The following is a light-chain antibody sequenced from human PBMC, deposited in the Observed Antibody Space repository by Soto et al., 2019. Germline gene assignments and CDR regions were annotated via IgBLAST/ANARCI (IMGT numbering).Light chain of an antibody. CDR1: QSISSW. CDR3: QQYNSYSHT. V-gene: IGKV1-5*03. Sequence: DTQMTQSPSTLSASVGDRVTITCRASQSISSWLAWYQQKPGKAPKLLIYKASSLESGVPSRFSGSGSGTEFTLTISRLQPDDFATYYCQQYNSYSHTFGQGTKLEIK. CDR2: KAS. J-gene: IGKJ2*01.